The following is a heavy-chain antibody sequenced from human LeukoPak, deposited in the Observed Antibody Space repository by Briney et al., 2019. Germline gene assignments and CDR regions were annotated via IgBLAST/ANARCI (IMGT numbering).Heavy chain of an antibody. CDR1: GGSFSNYS. D-gene: IGHD3-16*01. CDR2: FYISGST. CDR3: ASFRGGSWFDP. Sequence: SETLSLTCAVYGGSFSNYSWSWIRQPPGKGLEWIGYFYISGSTNYHPSLKSRVTISVDTSKNQFSLKLSSVTAADTAIYYCASFRGGSWFDPWGQGTLVTVSS. V-gene: IGHV4-4*09. J-gene: IGHJ5*02.